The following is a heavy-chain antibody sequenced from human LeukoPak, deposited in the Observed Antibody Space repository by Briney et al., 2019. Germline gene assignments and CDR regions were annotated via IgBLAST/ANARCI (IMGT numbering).Heavy chain of an antibody. CDR3: ARDGGSGSYYYYGMDV. V-gene: IGHV1-2*02. CDR2: INPNSGGT. Sequence: AASVKVSCKASGYTFTGYYMHWVRQAPGQGLEWMGWINPNSGGTNYAQKFQGRVTMTRDTSISTAYMELSRLRSDDTAVYYCARDGGSGSYYYYGMDVWGQGTTVTVSS. CDR1: GYTFTGYY. J-gene: IGHJ6*02. D-gene: IGHD3-10*01.